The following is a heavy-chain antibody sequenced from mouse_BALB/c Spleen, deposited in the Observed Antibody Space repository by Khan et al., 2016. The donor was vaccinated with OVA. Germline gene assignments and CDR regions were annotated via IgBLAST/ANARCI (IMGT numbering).Heavy chain of an antibody. CDR1: GYTFTSYW. D-gene: IGHD2-1*01. Sequence: QVQLQQSGAELVKPGASVKLSCKTSGYTFTSYWIQWVKQRPGQGLGWIGEIFPGTGTTYYNENFKGKATLTIDTSSSTAYMQFSSLTSEDSAVYFCARGYFGNYEFAYWGQGTLVTVSA. V-gene: IGHV1S132*01. J-gene: IGHJ3*01. CDR3: ARGYFGNYEFAY. CDR2: IFPGTGTT.